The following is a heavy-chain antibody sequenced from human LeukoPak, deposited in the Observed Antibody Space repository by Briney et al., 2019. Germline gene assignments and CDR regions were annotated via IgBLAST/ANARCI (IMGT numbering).Heavy chain of an antibody. CDR1: GFTFSSYA. CDR2: ISGSGGST. CDR3: AKSYDYVWGSYRPYFDY. D-gene: IGHD3-16*02. J-gene: IGHJ4*02. V-gene: IGHV3-23*01. Sequence: PGGSLRLSCAASGFTFSSYAMSWVRQAPGKGLEWVSAISGSGGSTYYADSVKGRFTISRDNSKNTLYLQMNSLRAEDTAVYYCAKSYDYVWGSYRPYFDYWGQGTLVTVSS.